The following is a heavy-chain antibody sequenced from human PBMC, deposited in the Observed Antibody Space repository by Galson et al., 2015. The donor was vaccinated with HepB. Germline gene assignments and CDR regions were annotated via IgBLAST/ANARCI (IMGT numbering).Heavy chain of an antibody. CDR1: GFTFSTYC. Sequence: SLRLSCAASGFTFSTYCMSWVRQAPGKGLEWVANIKQDGREINYVDSVKGRFTISRDNAKNSLYLQMNSPRAEDTAVYYCARDGINYYYYYGLDVWGQGTTVTVSS. D-gene: IGHD1-26*01. J-gene: IGHJ6*02. V-gene: IGHV3-7*01. CDR2: IKQDGREI. CDR3: ARDGINYYYYYGLDV.